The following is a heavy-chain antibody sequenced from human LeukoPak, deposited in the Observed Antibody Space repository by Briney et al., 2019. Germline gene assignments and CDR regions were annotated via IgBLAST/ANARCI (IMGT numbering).Heavy chain of an antibody. V-gene: IGHV3-53*01. D-gene: IGHD6-19*01. J-gene: IGHJ4*02. CDR3: AKLPSSGWLDY. Sequence: GGSLRLSCAASGFTVSSNYMTWVRQAPGKGLEWVSAFYSGGNTYYAGSVKGRFIISRDSSKNTLYLQMNNLRPEDTAMYFCAKLPSSGWLDYWGQGTLVTVSS. CDR2: FYSGGNT. CDR1: GFTVSSNY.